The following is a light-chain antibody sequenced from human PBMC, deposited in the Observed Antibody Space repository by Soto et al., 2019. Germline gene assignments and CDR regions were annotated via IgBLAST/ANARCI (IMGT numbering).Light chain of an antibody. Sequence: QSALTQPACVSGSPGQSITISCTGTRSDVGGYNYVAWYQQHPGKAPKLMIYDVSNRPSGVSTRFSGSKSGNTASLTISGLQAEDEADYYCSSYTSSSTLVFGGGTQLTVL. CDR2: DVS. V-gene: IGLV2-14*01. J-gene: IGLJ2*01. CDR3: SSYTSSSTLV. CDR1: RSDVGGYNY.